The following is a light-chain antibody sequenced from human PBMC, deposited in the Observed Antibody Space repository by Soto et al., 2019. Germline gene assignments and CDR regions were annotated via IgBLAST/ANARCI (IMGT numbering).Light chain of an antibody. J-gene: IGKJ5*01. Sequence: DIQLTQSPSFLSASVGDRVTISCRASQAMNSYIAWYQQIPGAAPKLLVYVASTWHTGVPARFSGSGFGAVSPPTISRLQPEDSASYYCQQIHSSPITFGQGTRLEIK. CDR3: QQIHSSPIT. CDR2: VAS. CDR1: QAMNSY. V-gene: IGKV1-9*01.